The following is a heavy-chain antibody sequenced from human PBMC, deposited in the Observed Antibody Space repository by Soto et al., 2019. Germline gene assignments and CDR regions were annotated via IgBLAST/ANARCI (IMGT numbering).Heavy chain of an antibody. CDR3: AKSIVLMVYAIHDAFDI. J-gene: IGHJ3*02. CDR1: GFTFSSYA. D-gene: IGHD2-8*01. V-gene: IGHV3-23*01. Sequence: GGSLRLSCAASGFTFSSYAMSWVRQAPGKGLEWVSGITSSGGSTNYADSVKGRFTISRDNSKNTLYLQMNSLRAEDTAVYYCAKSIVLMVYAIHDAFDIWGQGTMVTVSS. CDR2: ITSSGGST.